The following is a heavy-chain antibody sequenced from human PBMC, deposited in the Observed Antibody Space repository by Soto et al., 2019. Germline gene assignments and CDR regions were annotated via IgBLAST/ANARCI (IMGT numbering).Heavy chain of an antibody. V-gene: IGHV1-69*13. CDR2: IIPIFGTA. D-gene: IGHD3-10*01. CDR1: GGTFSSYA. Sequence: SVKVSCKASGGTFSSYAISWVRQAPGQGLEWMGGIIPIFGTANYAQKFQGRVTITADESTSTAYMELSSLRSEDTAVYYCARDSLWFGELLFPSNFDYWGQGTLVTVSS. CDR3: ARDSLWFGELLFPSNFDY. J-gene: IGHJ4*02.